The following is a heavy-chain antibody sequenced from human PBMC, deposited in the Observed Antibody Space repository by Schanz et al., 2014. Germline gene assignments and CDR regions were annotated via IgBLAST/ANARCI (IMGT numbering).Heavy chain of an antibody. CDR1: GFILSHSD. J-gene: IGHJ4*02. D-gene: IGHD1-1*01. V-gene: IGHV3-13*01. CDR3: ARGTDWSLHY. Sequence: EVHLVESGGGLVQPGGSLRLSCAASGFILSHSDMHWVRRGTGKGLEWVSTIGDLGDTYYPDSVKGRFTVDRDSGQNSLYLRMNSLRAGDTAVYYCARGTDWSLHYWGQGALVTVSS. CDR2: IGDLGDT.